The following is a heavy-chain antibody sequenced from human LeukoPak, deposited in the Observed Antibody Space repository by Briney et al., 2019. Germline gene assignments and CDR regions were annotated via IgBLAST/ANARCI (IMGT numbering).Heavy chain of an antibody. D-gene: IGHD1-7*01. CDR1: GGTFSSYA. J-gene: IGHJ6*02. CDR3: AWGNWTYGDYYGMDV. CDR2: IIPILGIA. Sequence: SVKVSCKASGGTFSSYAISWVRQAPGQGLEWMGRIIPILGIANYAQKFQGRVTITADKSTSTAYMDLSSLRSEDTAVYYCAWGNWTYGDYYGMDVWGQGTTVTVSS. V-gene: IGHV1-69*04.